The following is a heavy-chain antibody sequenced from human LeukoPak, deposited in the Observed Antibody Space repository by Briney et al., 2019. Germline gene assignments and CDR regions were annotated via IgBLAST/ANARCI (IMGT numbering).Heavy chain of an antibody. V-gene: IGHV4-4*07. CDR1: GASISSFY. CDR2: IYTSGGT. D-gene: IGHD1-26*01. J-gene: IGHJ4*02. Sequence: PSETLSLTCTVSGASISSFYWSWIRQPAGKGLEWIGRIYTSGGTNYNPSLTSRVTMSIDTSKNQFSLKLYSVTAADTAVYYCVTDRSGSYDYWGQGILVTVSS. CDR3: VTDRSGSYDY.